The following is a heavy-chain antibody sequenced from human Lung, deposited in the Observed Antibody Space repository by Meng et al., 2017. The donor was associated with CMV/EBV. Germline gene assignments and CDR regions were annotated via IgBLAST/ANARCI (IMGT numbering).Heavy chain of an antibody. CDR2: IRSKANRYAT. J-gene: IGHJ4*01. CDR1: GFTFSGSA. CDR3: TRLSDVAD. D-gene: IGHD2-15*01. V-gene: IGHV3-73*01. Sequence: KTSCAAAGFTFSGSAMHWVRQASGKGLEWVGSIRSKANRYATAYIESVKGRFTISRDDSRKTAYLKMSSLTAEDSAVYYCTRLSDVADWGHGTPVTVSS.